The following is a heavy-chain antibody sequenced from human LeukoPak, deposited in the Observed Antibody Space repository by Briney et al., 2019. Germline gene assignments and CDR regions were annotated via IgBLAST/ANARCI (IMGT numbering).Heavy chain of an antibody. CDR2: ISSSSSYI. CDR1: GFTFSSYS. J-gene: IGHJ4*02. CDR3: ARDGGYCTNGVCYRYSFDY. V-gene: IGHV3-21*01. Sequence: GGSLRLSCAASGFTFSSYSMNWVRQAPGKGLEWVSSISSSSSYIYYADSVKGRFTISRDNAKNSLYLQMNSLRAEDTAVYYCARDGGYCTNGVCYRYSFDYWGQGTLVTVSS. D-gene: IGHD2-8*01.